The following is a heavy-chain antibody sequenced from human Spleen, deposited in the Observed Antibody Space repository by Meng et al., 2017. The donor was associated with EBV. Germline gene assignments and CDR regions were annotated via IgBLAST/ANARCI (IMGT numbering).Heavy chain of an antibody. J-gene: IGHJ5*02. CDR2: INTNTGNP. CDR1: GYTLHTHG. CDR3: AREYVGYVAVVDATLRWFDP. V-gene: IGHV7-4-1*02. D-gene: IGHD2-15*01. Sequence: QEELLQSGCEWNNPGALCKVSVKASGYTLHTHGMNWVGQVPGQVLEWMGWINTNTGNPTYAQGFTGRFVFSLDTSVSTVYLQISSLKAEDTAVYYGAREYVGYVAVVDATLRWFDPWGQGTLVTVSS.